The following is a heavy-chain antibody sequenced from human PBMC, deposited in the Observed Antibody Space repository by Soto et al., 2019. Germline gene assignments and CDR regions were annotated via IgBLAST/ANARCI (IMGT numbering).Heavy chain of an antibody. CDR1: GGSISSYY. CDR2: IYYSGST. V-gene: IGHV4-59*01. J-gene: IGHJ6*03. Sequence: SETLSLTCTVSGGSISSYYWSWIRQPPGKGLEWIGYIYYSGSTNYNPSLKSRVTISVDTSKNQFSLKLSSVTAADTAVYYCASLHSGHYYYYYMDVWGKGTTVTVSS. D-gene: IGHD5-12*01. CDR3: ASLHSGHYYYYYMDV.